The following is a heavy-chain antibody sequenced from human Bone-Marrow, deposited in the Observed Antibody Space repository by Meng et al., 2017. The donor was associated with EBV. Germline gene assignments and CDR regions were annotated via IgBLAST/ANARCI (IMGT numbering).Heavy chain of an antibody. CDR2: MNPNSGNT. CDR1: GYTCTSYN. V-gene: IGHV1-8*01. J-gene: IGHJ5*02. CDR3: ARGPAAYDYVWGSYRYNWFDP. D-gene: IGHD3-16*02. Sequence: QVTLGRSWAGVKKPLAYVKVSCKAFGYTCTSYNINWVRQATGQGLEWMGWMNPNSGNTGYAQKFQGRVTMTRNTSISTAYMELSSLRSEDTAVYYCARGPAAYDYVWGSYRYNWFDPWGQGTLVTVSS.